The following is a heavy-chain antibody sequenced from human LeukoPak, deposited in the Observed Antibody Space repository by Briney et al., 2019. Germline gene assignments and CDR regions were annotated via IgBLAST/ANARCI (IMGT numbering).Heavy chain of an antibody. CDR1: GFTFSRYA. Sequence: PGGSLRLSCAASGFTFSRYAMNWVRQVPGKGLEWVANIKEDGSEKYSVDSVKGRFTISRDNAKNSLYLQMNSLRAEDTAVYYCARGWEPYSSSLDYWGQGTLVTVSS. J-gene: IGHJ4*02. CDR2: IKEDGSEK. D-gene: IGHD6-13*01. V-gene: IGHV3-7*01. CDR3: ARGWEPYSSSLDY.